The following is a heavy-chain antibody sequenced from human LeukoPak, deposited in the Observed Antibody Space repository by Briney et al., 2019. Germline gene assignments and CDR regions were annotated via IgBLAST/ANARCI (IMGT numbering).Heavy chain of an antibody. V-gene: IGHV3-30*03. CDR1: GFTFSSYG. Sequence: GRSLRLSCAASGFTFSSYGMHWVRQAPGKGLEWVAVISYDGSNKYYADSVKGRFTISRDNSKNTLYLQMNSLRAEDTAVYYCARNQGGYSNIFDYWGQGTLVTVSS. J-gene: IGHJ4*02. D-gene: IGHD4-11*01. CDR2: ISYDGSNK. CDR3: ARNQGGYSNIFDY.